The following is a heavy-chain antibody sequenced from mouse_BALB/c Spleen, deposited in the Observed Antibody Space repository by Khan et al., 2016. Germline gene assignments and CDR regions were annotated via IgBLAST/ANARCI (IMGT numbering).Heavy chain of an antibody. CDR1: GYAFTSHN. D-gene: IGHD1-1*01. CDR3: AREGVTTVVAKGLDF. Sequence: VQLKQSGPELVKPGASVKVSCKASGYAFTSHNMYWVKQSHGKSLEWIGYIDPYNGGTNYNQKFKGKATLTVDKSSSTAYMHLNSLTSEDSAFYYCAREGVTTVVAKGLDFWGQGTTLTVSS. J-gene: IGHJ2*01. V-gene: IGHV1S135*01. CDR2: IDPYNGGT.